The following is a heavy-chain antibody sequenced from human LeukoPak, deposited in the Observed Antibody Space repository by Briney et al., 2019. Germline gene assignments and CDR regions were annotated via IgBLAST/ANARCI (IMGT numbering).Heavy chain of an antibody. CDR2: IWYDGSKE. V-gene: IGHV3-33*01. D-gene: IGHD3-22*01. CDR3: ARDSDGNGHYSLFDY. J-gene: IGHJ4*02. Sequence: GGSLRLSCEASGFTFSSYGLHWVRQAPGKGLEWVAVIWYDGSKEYYADSVKGRFTISRDSSKNTMYLQTNSLRVEDTAVYYCARDSDGNGHYSLFDYWGQGTLVTVSS. CDR1: GFTFSSYG.